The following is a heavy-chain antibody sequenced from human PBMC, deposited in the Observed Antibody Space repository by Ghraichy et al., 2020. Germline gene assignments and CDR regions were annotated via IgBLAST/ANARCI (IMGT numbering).Heavy chain of an antibody. J-gene: IGHJ5*02. V-gene: IGHV3-21*01. CDR3: ARDWALYGIVVVIPNWFDP. CDR1: GFTFSSYS. Sequence: GGSLRLSCAASGFTFSSYSMNWVRQAPGKGLEWVSSISSSSSYIYYADSVKGRFTISRDNAKNSLYLQMNSLRAEDTAVYCCARDWALYGIVVVIPNWFDPWGQGTLVTVSS. D-gene: IGHD3-22*01. CDR2: ISSSSSYI.